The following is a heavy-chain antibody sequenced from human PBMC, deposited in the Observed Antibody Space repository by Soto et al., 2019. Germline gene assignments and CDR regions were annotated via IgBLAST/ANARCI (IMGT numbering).Heavy chain of an antibody. CDR3: AKDKRAVVVTAPFDY. J-gene: IGHJ4*02. Sequence: GESLKISCAASGFTFDYCWMHWVRQAPGKGLVWVSRVHSDGTTTTYADSVKGRFTISRDNARNTVSLQMNSLRAEDTAVYYCAKDKRAVVVTAPFDYWGQGTLVTVSS. CDR2: VHSDGTTT. V-gene: IGHV3-74*01. D-gene: IGHD2-21*02. CDR1: GFTFDYCW.